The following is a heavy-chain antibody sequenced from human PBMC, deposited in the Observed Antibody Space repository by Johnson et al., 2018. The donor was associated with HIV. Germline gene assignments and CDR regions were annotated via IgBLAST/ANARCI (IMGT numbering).Heavy chain of an antibody. D-gene: IGHD5-18*01. Sequence: QVQLVESGGGVVQPGRSLRLSCAASGFTFDTYGMHWVRQAPGKGLEWVAVIWYDGSNKYYADSVKGRFTISRDNSKNTLYLQMNSLRAEDTAVYYCTRLPSGYSRDAFDIWGQGTMVTVSS. CDR1: GFTFDTYG. J-gene: IGHJ3*02. V-gene: IGHV3-33*01. CDR2: IWYDGSNK. CDR3: TRLPSGYSRDAFDI.